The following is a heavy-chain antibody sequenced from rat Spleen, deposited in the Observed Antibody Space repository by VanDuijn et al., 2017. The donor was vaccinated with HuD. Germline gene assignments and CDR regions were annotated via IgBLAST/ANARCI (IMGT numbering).Heavy chain of an antibody. Sequence: QVQLKESGPGLVQPSQTLSLTCTVSGFSLSSYGVLWVRQPPGKSLEWMGVIWANGKTNSNSALKSRLSINRDTSQNQVFLKTNDLQTEDTAMYFCARDYGSNLGVDHWGQGVMVTVSS. CDR2: IWANGKT. D-gene: IGHD1-9*01. V-gene: IGHV2S61*01. CDR3: ARDYGSNLGVDH. J-gene: IGHJ2*01. CDR1: GFSLSSYG.